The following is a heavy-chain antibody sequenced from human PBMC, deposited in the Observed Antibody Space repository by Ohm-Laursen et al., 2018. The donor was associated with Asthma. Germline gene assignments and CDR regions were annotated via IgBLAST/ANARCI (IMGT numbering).Heavy chain of an antibody. D-gene: IGHD3-3*01. Sequence: SLRLSCAAAGFTFSSYAMHWVRQAPGKGLEWVAFISYDGSNIYYGDSVKGRFTVFRDNSNYILYLQMNSLRAEDTAVYYCARDNFAVWIGSPPDYWGQGTLVTVSS. CDR1: GFTFSSYA. CDR3: ARDNFAVWIGSPPDY. CDR2: ISYDGSNI. J-gene: IGHJ4*02. V-gene: IGHV3-30*03.